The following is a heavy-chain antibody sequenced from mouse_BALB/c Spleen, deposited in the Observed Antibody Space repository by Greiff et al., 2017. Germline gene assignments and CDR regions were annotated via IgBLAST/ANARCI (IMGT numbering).Heavy chain of an antibody. D-gene: IGHD3-1*01. Sequence: LVESGAELARPGASVKLSCKASGYTFTSYWMQWVKQRPGQGLEWIGAIYPGDGDTRYTQKFKGKATLTADKSSSTAYMQLSSLASEDSAVYYCARSGFDYWGQGTTLTVSS. CDR3: ARSGFDY. J-gene: IGHJ2*01. CDR2: IYPGDGDT. V-gene: IGHV1-87*01. CDR1: GYTFTSYW.